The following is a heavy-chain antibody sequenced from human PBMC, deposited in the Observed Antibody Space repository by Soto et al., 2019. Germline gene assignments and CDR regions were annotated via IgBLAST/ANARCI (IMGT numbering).Heavy chain of an antibody. CDR3: ARGQSSLLLDC. D-gene: IGHD2-8*02. V-gene: IGHV4-34*01. CDR2: INHSGST. Sequence: PEETLSLTCAVYGGSFSGYYWSWIRQPPGKGLEWIGEINHSGSTNYNPSLKSRVTISVDTSKNQFSLKLSSVTAADTAVYYCARGQSSLLLDCWGQGVLVTVSS. CDR1: GGSFSGYY. J-gene: IGHJ4*02.